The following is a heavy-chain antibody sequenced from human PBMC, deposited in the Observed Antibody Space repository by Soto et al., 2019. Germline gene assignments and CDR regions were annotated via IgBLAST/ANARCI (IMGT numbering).Heavy chain of an antibody. J-gene: IGHJ6*01. V-gene: IGHV4-31*03. Sequence: TLSLTCTVPGGSISSGGYYWSWIRQHPGKGLEWIGYIYYSGSTYYNPSLKSRVTISVDTSKNQFSLKLSSVTAADTAVYYCARDPITNRYYYYGMEVWGQGTTVNVSS. CDR3: ARDPITNRYYYYGMEV. CDR2: IYYSGST. CDR1: GGSISSGGYY.